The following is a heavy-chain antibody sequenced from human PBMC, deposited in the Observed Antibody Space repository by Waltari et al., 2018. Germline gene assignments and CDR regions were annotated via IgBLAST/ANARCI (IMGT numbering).Heavy chain of an antibody. Sequence: QLQLQESGPGLVKPSETLSLTCTLSGGSIRSSGPHGGWIRQPPGKGLEWIGSVYYSGSTYYNPSLKSRVSISIDTSQTQFSLNLRSVTAADTAVYYCARGASYDFWSGHSYNFEYWGQGVLVAVSS. J-gene: IGHJ4*02. CDR2: VYYSGST. D-gene: IGHD3-3*01. V-gene: IGHV4-39*07. CDR3: ARGASYDFWSGHSYNFEY. CDR1: GGSIRSSGPH.